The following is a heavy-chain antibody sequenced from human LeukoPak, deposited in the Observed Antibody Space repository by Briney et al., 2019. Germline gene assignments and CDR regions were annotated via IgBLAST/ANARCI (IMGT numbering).Heavy chain of an antibody. Sequence: PGGSLRLSCAASGFTFSSYAMSWVRQAPGKGLEWVSAISGRGVSTYYADSVKGRFTISRDNSKNTLYLQMNSLRAEDTAVYYCAKDWGYDFWSGYYDYWGQGTLVTVSS. D-gene: IGHD3-3*01. J-gene: IGHJ4*02. CDR1: GFTFSSYA. CDR2: ISGRGVST. CDR3: AKDWGYDFWSGYYDY. V-gene: IGHV3-23*01.